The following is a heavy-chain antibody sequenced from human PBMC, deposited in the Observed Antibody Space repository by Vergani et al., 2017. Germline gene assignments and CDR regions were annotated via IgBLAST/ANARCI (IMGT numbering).Heavy chain of an antibody. CDR1: GDSVISTDYH. CDR3: ASKRGACRAAYCHSYDF. V-gene: IGHV4-39*01. D-gene: IGHD2-15*01. Sequence: QVQLQESGPGLVKPSETLSLTCTVSGDSVISTDYHWGWIRQPPGKGLEWIGSMDYSGSTSYNPSLESRIPISFETPKNQFTLRLTSVTAADTAVYYCASKRGACRAAYCHSYDFWGPGGLVGVSS. J-gene: IGHJ4*02. CDR2: MDYSGST.